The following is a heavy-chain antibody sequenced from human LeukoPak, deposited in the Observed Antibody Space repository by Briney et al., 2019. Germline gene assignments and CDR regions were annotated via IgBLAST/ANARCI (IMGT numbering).Heavy chain of an antibody. J-gene: IGHJ3*02. D-gene: IGHD2-2*02. V-gene: IGHV3-30*02. CDR3: AKDKEGIVVVPAAIGSAFDI. CDR1: GFAFSSYG. CDR2: IRYDGSNK. Sequence: GGSLRLSCAASGFAFSSYGMHWVRQAPGKGLEWVAFIRYDGSNKYYADSVKGRFTISRDNSKNTLYLQMNSLRAEDTAVYYCAKDKEGIVVVPAAIGSAFDIWGQGTMVTVSS.